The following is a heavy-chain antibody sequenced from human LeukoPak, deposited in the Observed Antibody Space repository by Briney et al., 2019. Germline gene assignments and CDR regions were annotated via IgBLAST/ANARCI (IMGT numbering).Heavy chain of an antibody. CDR1: GGSISSGSYY. CDR3: AREADSSSWYPAYYYYYMDV. Sequence: PSETLSLTCTVSGGSISSGSYYWSWIRQPAGKGLEWIGRIYTSGSTNYNPSLKSRVTISVDTSKNQFSLKLSSVTAADTAVYYCAREADSSSWYPAYYYYYMDVWGKGTTVTVSS. CDR2: IYTSGST. V-gene: IGHV4-61*02. D-gene: IGHD6-13*01. J-gene: IGHJ6*03.